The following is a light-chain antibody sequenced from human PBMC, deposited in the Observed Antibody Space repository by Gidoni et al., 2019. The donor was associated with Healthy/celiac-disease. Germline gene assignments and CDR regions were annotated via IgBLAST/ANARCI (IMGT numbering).Light chain of an antibody. CDR2: DAS. J-gene: IGKJ3*01. V-gene: IGKV3-11*01. CDR3: QQRSNWHPV. CDR1: QSVSSY. Sequence: EIVLTQSPATLSLSPGERATLSCRASQSVSSYLAWYQQKPGQAPRLLIYDASNRATGIPARFSVSGSGTDFTLTISSLEPEDFAVYYCQQRSNWHPVFGPGTKVDIK.